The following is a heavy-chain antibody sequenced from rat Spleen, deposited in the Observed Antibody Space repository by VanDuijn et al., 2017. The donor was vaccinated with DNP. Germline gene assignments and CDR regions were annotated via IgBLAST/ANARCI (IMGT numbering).Heavy chain of an antibody. CDR1: GFTFSDYY. J-gene: IGHJ4*01. CDR2: ITYNGGTP. Sequence: EVLLVESDGGLVQPGRSLKLSCVVSGFTFSDYYMAWVRQAPAKGLEWVATITYNGGTPYFRDSVKCRFTISSDNAQSTLFLQMDSLRSEDTATYYCARHRTIMPYYYVMDAWGQGASVTVSS. V-gene: IGHV5-7*01. CDR3: ARHRTIMPYYYVMDA. D-gene: IGHD1-12*01.